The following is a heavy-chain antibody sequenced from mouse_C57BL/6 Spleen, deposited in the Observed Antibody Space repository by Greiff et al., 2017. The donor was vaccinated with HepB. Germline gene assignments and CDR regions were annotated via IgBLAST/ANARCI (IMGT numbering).Heavy chain of an antibody. D-gene: IGHD2-4*01. Sequence: VKLQQPGAELVMPGASVKLSCKASGYTFTSYWMHWVKQRPGQGLEWIGEIDPSDSYTNYNQKFKGKSTLTVDKSSSTAYMQLSSLTSEDSAVYYCARYDYDGGFAYWGQGTLVTVSA. CDR2: IDPSDSYT. V-gene: IGHV1-69*01. CDR1: GYTFTSYW. J-gene: IGHJ3*01. CDR3: ARYDYDGGFAY.